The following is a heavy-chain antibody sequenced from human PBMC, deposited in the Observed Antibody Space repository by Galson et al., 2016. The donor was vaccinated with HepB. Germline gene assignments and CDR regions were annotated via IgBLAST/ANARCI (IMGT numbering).Heavy chain of an antibody. V-gene: IGHV2-70*01. D-gene: IGHD6-19*01. CDR1: GFSLSTSAMC. Sequence: PALVKPTQTLTLTCTFSGFSLSTSAMCVSWIRQSPGKALEWLALIDWDDNKFYRTSLKTRLTISKDTSKNQVVLTMTNMDPVDTATYFCARKRIAVPNSGDFDYWGQGTLVTGSS. CDR3: ARKRIAVPNSGDFDY. J-gene: IGHJ4*02. CDR2: IDWDDNK.